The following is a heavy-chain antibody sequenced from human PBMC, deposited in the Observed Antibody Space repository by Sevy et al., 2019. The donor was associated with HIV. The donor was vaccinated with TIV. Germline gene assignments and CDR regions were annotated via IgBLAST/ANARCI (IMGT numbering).Heavy chain of an antibody. CDR3: ARDICVRSTSCYSTNWFDP. CDR1: GGSISSYY. J-gene: IGHJ5*02. V-gene: IGHV4-4*07. D-gene: IGHD2-2*02. CDR2: IYTSGST. Sequence: SETLSLTCTVSGGSISSYYWSWIRQPAGKGLEWIGRIYTSGSTNYNPSLKSRVTMSVDTSKNQFSLKLGSVTAADTAVYYCARDICVRSTSCYSTNWFDPWGQGTLVTVSS.